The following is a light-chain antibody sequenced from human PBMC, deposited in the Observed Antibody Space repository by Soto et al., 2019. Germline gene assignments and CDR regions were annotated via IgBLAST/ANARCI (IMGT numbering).Light chain of an antibody. J-gene: IGKJ1*01. CDR2: DAS. V-gene: IGKV1-5*01. Sequence: DIQMTQSPSTLSASVGDRVTITCRASQSISTRLAWYQQKPGKAPKLLIYDASSLEGGVPSRFSGSGSGTEFTLTISSLQPDDFATYYCQHYNSYSEAFGQGTKVDIK. CDR3: QHYNSYSEA. CDR1: QSISTR.